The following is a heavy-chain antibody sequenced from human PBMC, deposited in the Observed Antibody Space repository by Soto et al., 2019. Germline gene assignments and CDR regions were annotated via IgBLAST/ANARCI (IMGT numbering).Heavy chain of an antibody. Sequence: SETLSLTCTVSGGSISSSIHYWGWIRQPPGKGLEWIGSSYYSGSTYYNPSLTSRVTISVDTSKNQFSLKLSSVTAADTAVYYCARQRLGSSGWYYDYWGQGTLVTVSS. D-gene: IGHD6-19*01. CDR3: ARQRLGSSGWYYDY. CDR2: SYYSGST. CDR1: GGSISSSIHY. V-gene: IGHV4-39*01. J-gene: IGHJ4*02.